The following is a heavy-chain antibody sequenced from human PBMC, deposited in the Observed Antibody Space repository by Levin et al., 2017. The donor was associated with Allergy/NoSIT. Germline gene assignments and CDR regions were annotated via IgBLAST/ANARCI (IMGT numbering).Heavy chain of an antibody. CDR2: ISSSSSYT. V-gene: IGHV3-11*03. CDR3: ARSDKGLGYYGSGSYYRD. Sequence: AGGSLRLSCAASGFTFSDYYMSWIRQAPGKGLEWVSYISSSSSYTNYADSVKGRFTISRDNAKNSLYLQMNSLRAEDTAVYYCARSDKGLGYYGSGSYYRDWGQGTLVTVSS. J-gene: IGHJ4*02. D-gene: IGHD3-10*01. CDR1: GFTFSDYY.